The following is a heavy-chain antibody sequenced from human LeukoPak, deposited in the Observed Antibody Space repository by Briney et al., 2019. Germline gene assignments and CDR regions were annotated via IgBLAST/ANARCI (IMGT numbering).Heavy chain of an antibody. Sequence: PGGSLRLSCAASGFTFSSYAMHWVRQAPGKGLEWVAVISYDGSNKYYADSVKGRFTISRDNSKNTLYLQMNSLRAEDTAVYYCAKSRVGYSGYLLDYWGQGTLVTVSS. D-gene: IGHD5-12*01. CDR3: AKSRVGYSGYLLDY. V-gene: IGHV3-30*04. CDR1: GFTFSSYA. J-gene: IGHJ4*02. CDR2: ISYDGSNK.